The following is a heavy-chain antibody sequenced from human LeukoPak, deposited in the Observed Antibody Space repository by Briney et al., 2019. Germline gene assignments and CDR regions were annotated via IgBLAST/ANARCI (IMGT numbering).Heavy chain of an antibody. CDR3: ASWGTAVVMALTYYFDT. V-gene: IGHV4-38-2*01. Sequence: SETLSLTCAVSGYSISRGYKWGGMRPHPGKGREGIGSINHTACTYYNPSLQSRVTISLHSPKNHFSLKLSSVTAADTAVYYCASWGTAVVMALTYYFDTWGQGTPVTVSS. CDR1: GYSISRGYK. CDR2: INHTACT. D-gene: IGHD3-22*01. J-gene: IGHJ4*02.